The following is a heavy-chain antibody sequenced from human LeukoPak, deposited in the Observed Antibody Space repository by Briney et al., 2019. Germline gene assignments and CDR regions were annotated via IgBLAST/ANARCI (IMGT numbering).Heavy chain of an antibody. D-gene: IGHD3-22*01. Sequence: ASVKVSCKASGYTFTSYGISWVRQAPGQGLEWMGWISAYNGNTNYAQKLQGRVTMTTDTSTSTAYMELRSLRSDDTAVYYCAREVDYYDTSDYFPLGYWGQGTLVTVSS. CDR2: ISAYNGNT. CDR1: GYTFTSYG. J-gene: IGHJ4*02. CDR3: AREVDYYDTSDYFPLGY. V-gene: IGHV1-18*01.